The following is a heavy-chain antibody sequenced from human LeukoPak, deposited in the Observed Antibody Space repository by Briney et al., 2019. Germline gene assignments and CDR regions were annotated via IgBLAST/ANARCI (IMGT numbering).Heavy chain of an antibody. CDR1: GYTFTSYD. V-gene: IGHV1-8*01. CDR3: ARPPSAATDYYYYYYGMDV. D-gene: IGHD6-13*01. J-gene: IGHJ6*02. Sequence: GASVKVSCKASGYTFTSYDINWVRQATGQGLEWMGWMNPNSGNTGYAQKFQGRVTMTRNTSISTAYMELSSPRSEDTAVYYCARPPSAATDYYYYYYGMDVWGQGTTVTVSS. CDR2: MNPNSGNT.